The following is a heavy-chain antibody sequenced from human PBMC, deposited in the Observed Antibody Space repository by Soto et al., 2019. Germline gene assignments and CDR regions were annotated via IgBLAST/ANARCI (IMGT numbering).Heavy chain of an antibody. CDR2: IYPGDSDT. Sequence: PGESLKISCKGSGYSFTSYWIGWVRQMPGKGLEWMGIIYPGDSDTRYSPSFRGQVTISADKSISTAYLQWSSLKASDTAMYYCARGLRPYYYGSYYYYGMDVWGQGTTVTVSS. CDR3: ARGLRPYYYGSYYYYGMDV. CDR1: GYSFTSYW. D-gene: IGHD3-10*01. V-gene: IGHV5-51*01. J-gene: IGHJ6*02.